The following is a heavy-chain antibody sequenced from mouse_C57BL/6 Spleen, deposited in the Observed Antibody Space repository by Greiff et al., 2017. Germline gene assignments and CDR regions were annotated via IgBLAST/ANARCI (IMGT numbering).Heavy chain of an antibody. V-gene: IGHV1-74*01. D-gene: IGHD3-3*01. Sequence: QVQLQQPGAELVKPGASVKVSCKASGYTFTIYWMHWVKPRPGQGLEWIGRIHPSDSDTNYNQKFKGKATLTVDKSSSTAYMQLSSLTSEDSAVYYCAIGAGKEPCFAYWGQGTPVTVSA. CDR3: AIGAGKEPCFAY. J-gene: IGHJ3*01. CDR2: IHPSDSDT. CDR1: GYTFTIYW.